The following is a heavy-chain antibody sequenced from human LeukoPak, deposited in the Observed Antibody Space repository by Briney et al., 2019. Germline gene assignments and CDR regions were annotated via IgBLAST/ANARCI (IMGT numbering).Heavy chain of an antibody. CDR3: ARQGRRQQLRWRTNWFDP. CDR1: GYTFTSYD. Sequence: ASVKVSCKASGYTFTSYDIHWVRQATGQGLEWMGWMNPNSGNTGYAQKFQGRVTMTRNTSISTAYMELSSLRSEDTAVYYCARQGRRQQLRWRTNWFDPWGQGTLVTVSS. V-gene: IGHV1-8*01. D-gene: IGHD4-23*01. J-gene: IGHJ5*02. CDR2: MNPNSGNT.